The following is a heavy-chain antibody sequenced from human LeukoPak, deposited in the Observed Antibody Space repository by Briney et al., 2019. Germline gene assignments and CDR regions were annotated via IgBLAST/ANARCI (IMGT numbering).Heavy chain of an antibody. Sequence: ASVKVSCKASGYTFTSYGISWVRQAPGQGLEWMGWISAYNGNTNYAQKLQGRVTMTTDTSTSTAYMELRSLRSDDTAVYYCASKIYCGGDCHYFDYWGQGTLVTVSS. CDR1: GYTFTSYG. CDR3: ASKIYCGGDCHYFDY. D-gene: IGHD2-21*01. V-gene: IGHV1-18*01. J-gene: IGHJ4*02. CDR2: ISAYNGNT.